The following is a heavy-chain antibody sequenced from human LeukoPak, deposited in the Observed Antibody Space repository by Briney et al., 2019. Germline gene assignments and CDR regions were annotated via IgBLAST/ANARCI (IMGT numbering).Heavy chain of an antibody. J-gene: IGHJ4*02. D-gene: IGHD5-24*01. V-gene: IGHV4-4*07. CDR1: GDSISNYW. CDR2: MYTSGDT. Sequence: SETLSLTCSVSGDSISNYWWNWIRQPAGKELEWIGRMYTSGDTNYNPSLKSRVTMSVDTSKNQVSLRLTSVIAADTAVYYCARGSREMATIFDYWGQRTLVTVSS. CDR3: ARGSREMATIFDY.